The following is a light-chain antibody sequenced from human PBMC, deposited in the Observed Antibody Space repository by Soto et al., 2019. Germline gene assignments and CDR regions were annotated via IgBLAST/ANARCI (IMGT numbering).Light chain of an antibody. V-gene: IGKV3-20*01. J-gene: IGKJ2*01. CDR1: QTVISDY. CDR3: QQYGGAPYT. Sequence: EIVLTQSPGALSLSPGERATLSCRVSQTVISDYLAWYQHRPGQSPRLLIYGASLRATGVPDRFTGSGSGTDFSLTISRLEPEDFAVYYCQQYGGAPYTFGQGTKLEIK. CDR2: GAS.